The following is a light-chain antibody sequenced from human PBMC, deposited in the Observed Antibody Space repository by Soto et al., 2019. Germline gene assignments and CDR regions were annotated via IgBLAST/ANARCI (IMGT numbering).Light chain of an antibody. V-gene: IGKV3-11*01. CDR2: DAS. J-gene: IGKJ3*01. CDR3: HQRSTWPFT. CDR1: QSISSY. Sequence: EIVLTQSPATLSLSPGERATLSCRASQSISSYLAWYQQKPDQAPRLLIYDASNRATGIPARFSGSVSGTDFTLTISSLEPEDFAVYYCHQRSTWPFTFGPGTKADIK.